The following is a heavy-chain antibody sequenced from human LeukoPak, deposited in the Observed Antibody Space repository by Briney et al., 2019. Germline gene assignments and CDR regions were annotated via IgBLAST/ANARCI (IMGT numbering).Heavy chain of an antibody. V-gene: IGHV1-8*01. CDR1: GYTFTSYD. J-gene: IGHJ5*02. CDR3: ARVRLPFRKYSYASYNWFDP. Sequence: GASVKVSCKASGYTFTSYDINWVRQATGQGLEWMGWMNPNSGNTGYAQKFQGRVTMTRNTSISTAYMELSSLRSEDTAVYYCARVRLPFRKYSYASYNWFDPWGQGTLVTVSS. D-gene: IGHD5-18*01. CDR2: MNPNSGNT.